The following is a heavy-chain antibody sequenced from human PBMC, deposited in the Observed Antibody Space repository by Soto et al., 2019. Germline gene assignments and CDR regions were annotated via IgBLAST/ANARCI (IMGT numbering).Heavy chain of an antibody. V-gene: IGHV1-8*01. CDR3: ASLPRAQYYYDSSDDYGMDV. CDR2: MNPNSGNT. Sequence: ASVKVSCKASGYTFTSYDINWVRQATGQGLEWMGWMNPNSGNTGYAQKFQGRVTMTRNTSISTAYMELSSLRSEDTAVYYCASLPRAQYYYDSSDDYGMDVWGQGTTVTVSS. CDR1: GYTFTSYD. J-gene: IGHJ6*02. D-gene: IGHD3-22*01.